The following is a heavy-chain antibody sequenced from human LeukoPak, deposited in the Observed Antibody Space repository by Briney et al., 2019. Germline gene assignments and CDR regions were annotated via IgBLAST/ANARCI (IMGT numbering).Heavy chain of an antibody. V-gene: IGHV3-21*01. Sequence: GGSLRLSCAASGFTFSSYSMNWVRQAPGKGLEWVSSISSSSSYIYYADSVKGRFTISRDNAKNSLYLQMNSLRAEDTAVYYCARVSPQTTAFDYWGQGTLVTVSS. D-gene: IGHD4-17*01. CDR2: ISSSSSYI. J-gene: IGHJ4*02. CDR3: ARVSPQTTAFDY. CDR1: GFTFSSYS.